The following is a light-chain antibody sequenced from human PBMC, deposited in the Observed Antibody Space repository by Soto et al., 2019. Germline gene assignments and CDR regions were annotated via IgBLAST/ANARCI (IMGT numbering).Light chain of an antibody. CDR3: QSYDSSLSGSV. Sequence: QLVLTQPPSVSGAPGQRVTISCTGSSSNIGAHYDVHWYQQLPGTAPKLLIYGNNNRPSGVPDRFSGSRSGTSASLAITGLQAEDEADYYCQSYDSSLSGSVFGGGTKVTVL. V-gene: IGLV1-40*01. CDR2: GNN. J-gene: IGLJ2*01. CDR1: SSNIGAHYD.